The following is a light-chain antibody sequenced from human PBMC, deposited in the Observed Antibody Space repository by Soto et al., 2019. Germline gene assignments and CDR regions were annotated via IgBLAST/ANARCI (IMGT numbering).Light chain of an antibody. V-gene: IGKV3-20*01. J-gene: IGKJ4*01. CDR1: QSVSSRY. Sequence: EIVLTQSPGTLSLSPGERATLSCRASQSVSSRYLAWYQQKPGQSPRLLIYGASSRATGIPDRFSGGGSGTYFTLTISRLEPEDFAVYYCQQYDTSPPLTFGGGTKVEIK. CDR2: GAS. CDR3: QQYDTSPPLT.